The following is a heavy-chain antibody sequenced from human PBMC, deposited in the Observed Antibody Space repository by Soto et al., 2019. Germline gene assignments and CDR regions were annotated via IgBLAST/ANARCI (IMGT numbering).Heavy chain of an antibody. CDR2: ISGSGGST. J-gene: IGHJ4*02. V-gene: IGHV3-23*01. CDR3: AKNGDDYVWGSYRPSDY. CDR1: GFTFSSYA. Sequence: EVQLLESRGGLVQPGGSLRLSCAASGFTFSSYAMSWVRQAPGKGLEWVSAISGSGGSTYYADSVKGRFTISRDNSKNTLYLQMNSLRAEDTAVYYCAKNGDDYVWGSYRPSDYWGQGTLVTVSS. D-gene: IGHD3-16*02.